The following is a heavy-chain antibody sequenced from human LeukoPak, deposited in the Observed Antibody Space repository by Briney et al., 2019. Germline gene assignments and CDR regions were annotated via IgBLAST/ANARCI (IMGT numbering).Heavy chain of an antibody. CDR1: GGSISSGGYS. D-gene: IGHD2-15*01. J-gene: IGHJ5*02. CDR3: ARGVKDIVVVVAAMSVAINNWFDP. Sequence: SETLSLTCAVSGGSISSGGYSWSWIRQPPGKGLEWIGYINHSGSTNYNPSLKSRVTISVDTSKNQFSLKLSSVTAADTAVYYCARGVKDIVVVVAAMSVAINNWFDPWGQGTLVTVSS. CDR2: INHSGST. V-gene: IGHV4-30-2*01.